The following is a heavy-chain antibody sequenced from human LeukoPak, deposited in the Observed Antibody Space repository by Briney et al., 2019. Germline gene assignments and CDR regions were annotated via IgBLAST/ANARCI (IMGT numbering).Heavy chain of an antibody. V-gene: IGHV4-34*01. CDR1: GGSFSGYY. Sequence: SETLSLTCAVYGGSFSGYYWSWIRQPPGKGLEWIGEINHSGSTNYNPSLKSRVTISVDTSKNQFSLKLSSVTAADTAVYYCARQAGYDFWSGYYRMRLYNWFDPWGQGTLVTVSS. J-gene: IGHJ5*02. CDR3: ARQAGYDFWSGYYRMRLYNWFDP. D-gene: IGHD3-3*01. CDR2: INHSGST.